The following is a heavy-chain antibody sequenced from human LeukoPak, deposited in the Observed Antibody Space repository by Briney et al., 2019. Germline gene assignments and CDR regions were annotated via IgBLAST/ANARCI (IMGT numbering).Heavy chain of an antibody. D-gene: IGHD5/OR15-5a*01. V-gene: IGHV5-51*01. CDR2: IYVGDSDT. CDR1: GYSFTSYW. CDR3: ARSGERSTSGFDY. Sequence: GESLKISCKGSGYSFTSYWIGWVRQMPGKGLEWVGIIYVGDSDTSYSPSFQGQVTISADKSITTAYLQWSSLKASDTAMYYCARSGERSTSGFDYWGQGTLVTVSS. J-gene: IGHJ4*02.